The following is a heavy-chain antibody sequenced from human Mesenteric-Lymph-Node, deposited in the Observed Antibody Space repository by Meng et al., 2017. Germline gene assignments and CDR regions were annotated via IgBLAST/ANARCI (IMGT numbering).Heavy chain of an antibody. V-gene: IGHV4-59*01. CDR2: IYNSGST. CDR1: GDSISSYY. J-gene: IGHJ4*02. D-gene: IGHD1-26*01. Sequence: SETLSLTCTVSGDSISSYYWSWIRQPPGKGLEWIAYIYNSGSTSYNPSLKSRVTMSVDTSKNQLSLKLSSVTAADTAVYYCARGSYRFDYWGQGTLVTVSS. CDR3: ARGSYRFDY.